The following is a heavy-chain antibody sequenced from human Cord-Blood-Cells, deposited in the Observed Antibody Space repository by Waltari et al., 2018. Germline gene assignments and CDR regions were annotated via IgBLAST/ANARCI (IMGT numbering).Heavy chain of an antibody. V-gene: IGHV4-39*01. CDR1: GGSISSSSYY. J-gene: IGHJ4*02. Sequence: QLQLQESGPGLVKPSETLSLTCTVSGGSISSSSYYWGWIRQPPGKGLEWIGSIYYSGSTSYNPSLKSRVTISVDTSKNQFSLKLSSVTAADTAVYYCAGHWSLRGSAGYFDYWGQGTLVTVSS. D-gene: IGHD3-3*01. CDR2: IYYSGST. CDR3: AGHWSLRGSAGYFDY.